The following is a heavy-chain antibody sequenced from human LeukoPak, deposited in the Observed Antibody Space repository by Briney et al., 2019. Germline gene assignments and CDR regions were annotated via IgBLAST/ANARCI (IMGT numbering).Heavy chain of an antibody. V-gene: IGHV3-23*01. CDR3: ARVLYCSGGSCSSFDY. D-gene: IGHD2-15*01. CDR2: TSSSDDGK. J-gene: IGHJ4*02. Sequence: GGSLRLSCTVSGFSLSSYAMSWVRRAPGKGLEWVSATSSSDDGKYYADSVKGRFTISRDNSKNTLYLQMNSLRAEDTAVYYCARVLYCSGGSCSSFDYWGQGTLVTVSS. CDR1: GFSLSSYA.